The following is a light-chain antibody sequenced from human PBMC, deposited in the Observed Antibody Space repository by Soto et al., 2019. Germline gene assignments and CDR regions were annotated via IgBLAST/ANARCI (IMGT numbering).Light chain of an antibody. CDR2: DAS. Sequence: DIPMTQSPSTLSAYIGDRVTISCRASQSILTWLAWYQQKPGKAPKLLIYDASNLQSGVPSRFSGSVSGTEFTLTISCLQPDDFATYYCQEYNSYSRTFCQGAKV. CDR1: QSILTW. CDR3: QEYNSYSRT. V-gene: IGKV1-5*01. J-gene: IGKJ1*01.